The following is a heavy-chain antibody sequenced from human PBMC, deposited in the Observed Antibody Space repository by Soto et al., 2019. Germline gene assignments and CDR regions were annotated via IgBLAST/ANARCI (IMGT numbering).Heavy chain of an antibody. Sequence: SETLSLTCTVSYGSINSSNYYWSCIRQPPGKGLEWIGYIFYSGSTNYNPSLKSRVTISVDTSKNQFSLKLSSVTAADTAVYYCARVHSGRNGTTGVGWFDPWGQGTLAT. CDR3: ARVHSGRNGTTGVGWFDP. D-gene: IGHD1-26*01. J-gene: IGHJ5*02. CDR1: YGSINSSNYY. V-gene: IGHV4-61*05. CDR2: IFYSGST.